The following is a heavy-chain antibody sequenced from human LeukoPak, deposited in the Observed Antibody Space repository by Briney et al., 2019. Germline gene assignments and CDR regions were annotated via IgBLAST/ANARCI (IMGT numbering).Heavy chain of an antibody. J-gene: IGHJ4*02. CDR3: ASGPGAPKNYYFDY. CDR2: INHSGST. CDR1: GGSISSSSYY. Sequence: PSETLSLTCTVSGGSISSSSYYWSWIRQPPGKGLEWIGEINHSGSTNYNPSLKSRVTISVDTSKNQFSLKLSSVTAADTAVYYCASGPGAPKNYYFDYWGQGTLVTVSS. V-gene: IGHV4-39*07.